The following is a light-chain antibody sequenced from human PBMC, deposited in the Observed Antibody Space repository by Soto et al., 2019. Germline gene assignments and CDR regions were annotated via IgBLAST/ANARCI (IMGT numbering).Light chain of an antibody. CDR2: EVS. V-gene: IGLV2-14*01. J-gene: IGLJ1*01. CDR1: SSDVGGFKY. CDR3: GSYTTSSTPYV. Sequence: QSALTQPASVSGSPGQSITISCTGTSSDVGGFKYVSWYQQHPGKAPKLMIYEVSNRPSGVSNRFSGSKSGNTASLTISGLQAEDEADYYCGSYTTSSTPYVFGTGTKATV.